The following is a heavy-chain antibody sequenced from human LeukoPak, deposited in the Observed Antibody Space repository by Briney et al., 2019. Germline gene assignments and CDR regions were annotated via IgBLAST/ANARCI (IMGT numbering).Heavy chain of an antibody. CDR2: INPSDGAT. CDR1: GYSFTSDY. J-gene: IGHJ4*02. CDR3: AICSGGSCFYHDY. D-gene: IGHD2-15*01. Sequence: ASVKVSCKASGYSFTSDYMHWVRQAPGQGLEWMGIINPSDGATGYAQKFQGRVTLTRDTSTSTVYMELSVLRSQDTAVYYCAICSGGSCFYHDYWGQGTLVTVPS. V-gene: IGHV1-46*03.